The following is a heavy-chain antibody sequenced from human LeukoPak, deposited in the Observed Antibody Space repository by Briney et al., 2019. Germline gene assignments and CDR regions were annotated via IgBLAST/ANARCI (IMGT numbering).Heavy chain of an antibody. CDR3: ARDGPAYTSRWYDYYYGLDV. CDR2: IYHSGST. Sequence: SETLSLTCTVSGDSISSYFWSWLRQSPGKGLEWIGHIYHSGSTNYNPSLKSRVTISIDTSKNQFSLKLTSVTSADTAVYYCARDGPAYTSRWYDYYYGLDVWGQGTTVTVSS. V-gene: IGHV4-59*01. CDR1: GDSISSYF. D-gene: IGHD2-2*01. J-gene: IGHJ6*02.